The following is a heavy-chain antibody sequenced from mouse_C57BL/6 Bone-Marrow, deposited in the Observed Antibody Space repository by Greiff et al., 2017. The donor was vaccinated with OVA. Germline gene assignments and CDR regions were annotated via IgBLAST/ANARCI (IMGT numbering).Heavy chain of an antibody. D-gene: IGHD2-2*01. V-gene: IGHV5-4*01. J-gene: IGHJ4*01. CDR3: ASDLLWLRRRGYYYAMDY. CDR2: ISDGGSYT. Sequence: EVQVVESGGGLVKPGGSLKLSCAASGFTFSSYAMSWVRQTPEKRLEWVATISDGGSYTYYPDNVKGRFTISRDNAKNNLYLQMSHLKSEDTAMYYCASDLLWLRRRGYYYAMDYWGQGTSVTVSS. CDR1: GFTFSSYA.